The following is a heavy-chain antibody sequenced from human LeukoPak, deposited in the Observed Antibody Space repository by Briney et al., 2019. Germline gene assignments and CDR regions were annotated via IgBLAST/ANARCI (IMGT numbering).Heavy chain of an antibody. D-gene: IGHD3-10*01. J-gene: IGHJ5*02. CDR2: IHDSGST. V-gene: IGHV4-30-4*01. CDR3: ARGFGSGNYYYGWFDP. Sequence: PSQTLSLTCTVSGGSISSGDYHWNWIRQPPGKGLERIGFIHDSGSTLYNPSLKSRIIISRDVSRNQFSLQLTSVTAADTAVYYCARGFGSGNYYYGWFDPWGQGALVTVSS. CDR1: GGSISSGDYH.